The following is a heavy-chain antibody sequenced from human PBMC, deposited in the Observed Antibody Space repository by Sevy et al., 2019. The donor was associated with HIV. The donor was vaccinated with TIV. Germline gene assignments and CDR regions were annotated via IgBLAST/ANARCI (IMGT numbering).Heavy chain of an antibody. D-gene: IGHD2-15*01. Sequence: GGSLRLSCAASGFTFSSYAMHWVRQAPGRGLEWVAVISYDGNNKYYADSVKGRFTISRDNSKNTLYLRMNSLGAEDTAVYYCARDIVVVVAAARGYYYGMDVWGQGTTVTVSS. J-gene: IGHJ6*02. CDR2: ISYDGNNK. V-gene: IGHV3-30-3*01. CDR1: GFTFSSYA. CDR3: ARDIVVVVAAARGYYYGMDV.